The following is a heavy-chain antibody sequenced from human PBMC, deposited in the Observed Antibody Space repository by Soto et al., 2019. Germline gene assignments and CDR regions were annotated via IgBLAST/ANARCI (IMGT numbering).Heavy chain of an antibody. CDR3: AKDRGIIVKAGDAFDV. J-gene: IGHJ3*01. V-gene: IGHV3-23*01. CDR1: GFTLSMSA. CDR2: ISDSGDRT. Sequence: GGSLRLAXASSGFTLSMSAVNWVRQAPGKGLEWVSYISDSGDRTYYADSVKGRFTISRDRSKNTVSLQMDSLRAEDTAVYYCAKDRGIIVKAGDAFDVWGQGTKVTVSS. D-gene: IGHD3-16*02.